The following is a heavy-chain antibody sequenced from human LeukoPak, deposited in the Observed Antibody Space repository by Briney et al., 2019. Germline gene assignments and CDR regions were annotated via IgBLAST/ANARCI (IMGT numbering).Heavy chain of an antibody. V-gene: IGHV3-30*03. D-gene: IGHD5-18*01. CDR1: GFTFSSYG. Sequence: GGSLRLSCAASGFTFSSYGMHWVRQAPGKGLEWVAVISYDGSNKYYADSVKGRFTISRDNSKNTLYLQMNSLRAEDTAVYYCARGRSDGYSSKIDYYYYYGMDVWGQGTTVTVSS. CDR3: ARGRSDGYSSKIDYYYYYGMDV. J-gene: IGHJ6*02. CDR2: ISYDGSNK.